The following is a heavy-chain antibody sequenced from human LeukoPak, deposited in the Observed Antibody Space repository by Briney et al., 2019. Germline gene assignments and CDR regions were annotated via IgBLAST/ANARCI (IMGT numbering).Heavy chain of an antibody. Sequence: PSETLSLTCTVSGGSISNDFWSWIRQPPGKGLEWIGYISYSGITNYNPSLKSRVTISVDTSKNQFSLRLKSVTAADTAVYYCARHTERGQQLADWGQGILVTVAS. CDR2: ISYSGIT. D-gene: IGHD6-13*01. CDR1: GGSISNDF. CDR3: ARHTERGQQLAD. V-gene: IGHV4-59*08. J-gene: IGHJ4*02.